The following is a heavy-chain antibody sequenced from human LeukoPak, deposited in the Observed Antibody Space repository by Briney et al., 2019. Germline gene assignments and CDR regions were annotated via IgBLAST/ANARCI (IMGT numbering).Heavy chain of an antibody. V-gene: IGHV3-23*01. CDR2: ISGSGGST. D-gene: IGHD6-19*01. CDR3: AKMDSSGCYFDY. Sequence: PGGSLRLSCVPSGITFSNSALSWVRQAPGKGLEWVSAISGSGGSTYYADSVKGRFTISRDNSKNTLYLQMNSLRAEDTAVYYCAKMDSSGCYFDYWGQGTLVTVSS. CDR1: GITFSNSA. J-gene: IGHJ4*02.